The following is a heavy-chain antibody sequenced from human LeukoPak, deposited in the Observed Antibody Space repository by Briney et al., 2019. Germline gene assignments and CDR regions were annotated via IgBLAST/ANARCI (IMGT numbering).Heavy chain of an antibody. V-gene: IGHV1-2*02. CDR2: INPNSGGT. CDR3: ARESGGYSGYAGDWFDP. D-gene: IGHD5-12*01. J-gene: IGHJ5*02. CDR1: GYTFTGYY. Sequence: ASVKVSCKASGYTFTGYYMHWGRQAPGQGLEWMGWINPNSGGTNYAQKFQGRVTMTRDTSISTAYMELSRLRSDDTAVYYCARESGGYSGYAGDWFDPWGQGTLVTVSS.